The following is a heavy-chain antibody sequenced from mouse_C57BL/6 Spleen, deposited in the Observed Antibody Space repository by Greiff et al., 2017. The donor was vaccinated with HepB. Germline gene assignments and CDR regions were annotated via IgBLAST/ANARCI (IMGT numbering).Heavy chain of an antibody. V-gene: IGHV5-17*01. CDR1: GFTFSDYG. CDR3: ARDDYVAY. J-gene: IGHJ3*01. CDR2: ISSGSSTI. D-gene: IGHD2-4*01. Sequence: EVKLVESGGGLVKPGGSLKLSCAASGFTFSDYGMHWVRQAPEKGLEWVAYISSGSSTIYYADTVKGRFTISRDNAKNTLFLQMTSLRSEDTAMYYCARDDYVAYWGQGTLVTVSA.